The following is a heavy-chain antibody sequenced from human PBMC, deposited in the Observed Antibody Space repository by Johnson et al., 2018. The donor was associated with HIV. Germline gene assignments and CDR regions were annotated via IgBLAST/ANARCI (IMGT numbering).Heavy chain of an antibody. D-gene: IGHD5-24*01. J-gene: IGHJ3*02. CDR3: ARDQVVEMATIIGDDAFDI. CDR1: GFTFSSYG. V-gene: IGHV3-30*19. Sequence: QVQLVESGGGVVRPVGSLRLSCAASGFTFSSYGMHWVRQAPGKGLEWVAVISYDGSNKYYADSVKGRFTISRDNSKNTLYLQMNSLRAEDTAVYYCARDQVVEMATIIGDDAFDIWGQGTMVTVSS. CDR2: ISYDGSNK.